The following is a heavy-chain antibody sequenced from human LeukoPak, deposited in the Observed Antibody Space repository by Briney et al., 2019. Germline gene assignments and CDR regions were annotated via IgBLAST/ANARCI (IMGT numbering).Heavy chain of an antibody. CDR2: IKKDGSEK. J-gene: IGHJ4*02. V-gene: IGHV3-7*01. CDR3: ARDLSGVTGYTYGRGIDY. CDR1: GFTFSSYS. Sequence: GGSLRLSCAASGFTFSSYSMNWVRQAPGKGLEWVANIKKDGSEKYYVDSVKGRFTISRDNAKTSLYLQMNSLRAEDTAVYYCARDLSGVTGYTYGRGIDYWGQGTLVTVSS. D-gene: IGHD5-18*01.